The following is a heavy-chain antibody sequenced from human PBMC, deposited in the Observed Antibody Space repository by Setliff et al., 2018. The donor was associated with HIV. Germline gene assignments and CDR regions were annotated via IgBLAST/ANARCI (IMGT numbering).Heavy chain of an antibody. V-gene: IGHV4-34*01. CDR2: INHSGST. Sequence: SETLSLTCAVSGGSFSGYFWSWIRQPPGKGLEWIGEINHSGSTNYTPSLKSRVTISVETSKNQFSLKLSSVTAADTAAYYCARGLQVWADRLDPWGQGTQGTVSS. CDR3: ARGLQVWADRLDP. CDR1: GGSFSGYF. D-gene: IGHD3-16*01. J-gene: IGHJ5*02.